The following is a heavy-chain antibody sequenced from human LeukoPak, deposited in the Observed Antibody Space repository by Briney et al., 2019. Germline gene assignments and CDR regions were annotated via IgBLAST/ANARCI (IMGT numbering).Heavy chain of an antibody. CDR3: TKLGCTGTLCYANY. J-gene: IGHJ4*02. CDR1: GFTFSNYV. Sequence: GGSLRLSCAASGFTFSNYVMSWVRQAPGQGLEWVSGVSGSGGSTFYADSVKGRFTISRDNSKNTLYLQMYSLRAEDTALYYCTKLGCTGTLCYANYWGQGTLVTVSS. CDR2: VSGSGGST. D-gene: IGHD2-2*01. V-gene: IGHV3-23*01.